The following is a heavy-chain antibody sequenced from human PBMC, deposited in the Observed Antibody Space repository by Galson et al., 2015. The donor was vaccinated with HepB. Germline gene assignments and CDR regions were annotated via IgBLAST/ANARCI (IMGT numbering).Heavy chain of an antibody. J-gene: IGHJ5*02. D-gene: IGHD2-21*02. V-gene: IGHV3-64D*06. Sequence: SLRLSCEASGFTFSSYAMHWVRQAPGKGLEYVSAISNNGDNTYYADSVKGRFTISRDNSKNTLYLQMSSLRAEDTAVYYCVKGGPVTATNPWGQGTLVTVSS. CDR1: GFTFSSYA. CDR3: VKGGPVTATNP. CDR2: ISNNGDNT.